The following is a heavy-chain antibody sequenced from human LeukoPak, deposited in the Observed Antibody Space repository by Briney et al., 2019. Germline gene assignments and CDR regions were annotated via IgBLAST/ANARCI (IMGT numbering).Heavy chain of an antibody. J-gene: IGHJ4*02. CDR1: GFTFGNYV. CDR2: ISASGGTT. D-gene: IGHD3-9*01. CDR3: AKDDLLTGLIIGY. Sequence: PGGSLRLSCAASGFTFGNYVMSWVRQAPGKGLEWVSRISASGGTTYYADSVKGRFTISRDNSKNTLYLQMSSLRAEDTAVYYCAKDDLLTGLIIGYWGQGTLVTVSS. V-gene: IGHV3-23*01.